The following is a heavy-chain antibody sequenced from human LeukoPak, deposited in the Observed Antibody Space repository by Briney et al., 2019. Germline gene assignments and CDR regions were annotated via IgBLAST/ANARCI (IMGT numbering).Heavy chain of an antibody. D-gene: IGHD1-26*01. CDR3: AKAQGSGSDFLFDY. V-gene: IGHV3-48*01. CDR2: ISSSSSTI. J-gene: IGHJ4*02. CDR1: GFTFRDAG. Sequence: GGSLRLSCAVSGFTFRDAGMSWVRQAPGKGLEWVSYISSSSSTIYYADSVKGRFTISRDNSKNTLYLQMNSLRAEDTAVYYCAKAQGSGSDFLFDYWGQGTLVTVSS.